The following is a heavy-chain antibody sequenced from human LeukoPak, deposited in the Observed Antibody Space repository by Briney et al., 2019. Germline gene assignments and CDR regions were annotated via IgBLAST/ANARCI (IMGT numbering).Heavy chain of an antibody. CDR3: ASFSGSYSVDY. Sequence: TGGSLRLSCAASGFTFSSYSMNWVRQAPGKGLEWVSSISSSSRYIYYADSVKGRFTISRDNAKNSLYLQMNSLRAEDTAVYYCASFSGSYSVDYWGQGTLVTVSS. CDR1: GFTFSSYS. D-gene: IGHD1-26*01. V-gene: IGHV3-21*01. J-gene: IGHJ4*02. CDR2: ISSSSRYI.